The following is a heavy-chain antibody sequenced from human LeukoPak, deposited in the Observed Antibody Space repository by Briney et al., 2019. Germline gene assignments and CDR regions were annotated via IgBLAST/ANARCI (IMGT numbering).Heavy chain of an antibody. CDR2: ISNI. CDR3: ARYGVVVPAATGAYYYYYMDV. V-gene: IGHV3-21*01. Sequence: GGSLRLSCAASGFTFSSYSMNWVRQAPGKGLEWVSSISNIYYADSVKGRFTISRDNAKNSLYLQMNSLRAEDTAVYYCARYGVVVPAATGAYYYYYMDVWGKGTTVTVSS. D-gene: IGHD2-2*01. J-gene: IGHJ6*03. CDR1: GFTFSSYS.